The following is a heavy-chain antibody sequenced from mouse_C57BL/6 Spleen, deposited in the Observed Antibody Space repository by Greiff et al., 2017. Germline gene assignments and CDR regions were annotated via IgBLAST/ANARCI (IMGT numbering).Heavy chain of an antibody. V-gene: IGHV1-63*01. D-gene: IGHD3-2*02. CDR3: ARTPSSELGYAMDF. CDR2: IYPGGGYT. Sequence: QVQLQQSGAELVRPGTSVKMSCKASGYTFTNYWIGWAKQRPGHGLEWIGDIYPGGGYTNYNEKVKGKATLPADKAYSTAYMQFSSLTSEDSAIYYCARTPSSELGYAMDFWGQGTSVTVSS. J-gene: IGHJ4*01. CDR1: GYTFTNYW.